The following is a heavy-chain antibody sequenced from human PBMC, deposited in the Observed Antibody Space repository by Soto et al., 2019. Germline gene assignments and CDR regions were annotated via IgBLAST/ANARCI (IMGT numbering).Heavy chain of an antibody. V-gene: IGHV2-5*01. CDR2: IYWNDDK. CDR1: GFSLSTSGVG. Sequence: SGPTLVNPTQTLTLTCTFSGFSLSTSGVGVGWIRQPPGKALEWLALIYWNDDKRYSPSLKSRLTITKDTSKNQVVLTMTNMDPVDTATYYCAHIRITIFVAPRLLFASWGQGTLVTVSS. CDR3: AHIRITIFVAPRLLFAS. J-gene: IGHJ5*01. D-gene: IGHD3-3*01.